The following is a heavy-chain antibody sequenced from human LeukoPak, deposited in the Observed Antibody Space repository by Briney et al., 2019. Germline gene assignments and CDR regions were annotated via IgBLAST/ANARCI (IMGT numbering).Heavy chain of an antibody. J-gene: IGHJ5*02. Sequence: GSWVKVSCKASGGTFRSYTISWVRQAPGQGLEWMGRIIPILGIANYAQKLQGRVTITADKSTSKAYMELSSLRSEDTAVYFCARERKSYYYDSSCYPLEFDPWGQGTLVTVSS. D-gene: IGHD3-22*01. CDR3: ARERKSYYYDSSCYPLEFDP. CDR2: IIPILGIA. V-gene: IGHV1-69*04. CDR1: GGTFRSYT.